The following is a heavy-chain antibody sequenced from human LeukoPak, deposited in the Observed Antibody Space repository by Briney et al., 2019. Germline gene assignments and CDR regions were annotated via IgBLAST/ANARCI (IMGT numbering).Heavy chain of an antibody. CDR2: ISGSGGST. D-gene: IGHD2-15*01. J-gene: IGHJ5*02. V-gene: IGHV3-23*01. CDR1: GFTLSSYA. CDR3: AKSTRIVVVVAATTFDP. Sequence: GGSLRLSCAASGFTLSSYAMSWVRQAPGKGLEWVSAISGSGGSTYYADSVKGRFTISRDNSKNTLYLQMNSLRAEDTAVYYCAKSTRIVVVVAATTFDPWGQGTLVTVSS.